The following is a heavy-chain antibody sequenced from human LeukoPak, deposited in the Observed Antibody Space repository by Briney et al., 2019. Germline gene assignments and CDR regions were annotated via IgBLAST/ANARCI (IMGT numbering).Heavy chain of an antibody. CDR2: INHSGST. J-gene: IGHJ4*02. CDR1: GGSFSGYY. V-gene: IGHV4-34*01. CDR3: ARKGGDYSYYFDY. Sequence: SETLSLTCAVYGGSFSGYYWSWIRQPPGKGLEWIGEINHSGSTNYNPSLKSRVTTSVDTSKNQFSLKLSSVTAADTAVYYCARKGGDYSYYFDYWGQGTLVTVSS. D-gene: IGHD4-17*01.